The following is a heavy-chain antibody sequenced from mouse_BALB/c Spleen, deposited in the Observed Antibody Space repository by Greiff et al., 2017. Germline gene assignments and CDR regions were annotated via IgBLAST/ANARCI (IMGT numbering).Heavy chain of an antibody. CDR3: ARDRYDCYAMDY. CDR2: ISSGGSYT. J-gene: IGHJ4*01. CDR1: GFTFSSYA. Sequence: EVKLVESGGGLVKPGGSLKLSCAASGFTFSSYAMSWVRQTPEKRLEWVATISSGGSYTYYPDSVKGRFTISRDNAKNTLYLQMSSLKSEDTAMYYCARDRYDCYAMDYWGQGTSVTVSS. D-gene: IGHD2-14*01. V-gene: IGHV5-6*03.